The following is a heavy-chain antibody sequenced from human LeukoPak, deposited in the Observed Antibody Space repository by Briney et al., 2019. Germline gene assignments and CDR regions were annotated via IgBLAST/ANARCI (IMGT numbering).Heavy chain of an antibody. J-gene: IGHJ4*02. D-gene: IGHD4-23*01. CDR2: IYHSGST. Sequence: SETLSLTCAVSGGSISSSNWWSWVRQPPGKGLEWIGEIYHSGSTNYNPSLKSRVTISVDKSKNQFSLKLSSVTAADTAVYYCARIEYGGNEWSTFDYWGQGTLATVSS. CDR3: ARIEYGGNEWSTFDY. V-gene: IGHV4-4*02. CDR1: GGSISSSNW.